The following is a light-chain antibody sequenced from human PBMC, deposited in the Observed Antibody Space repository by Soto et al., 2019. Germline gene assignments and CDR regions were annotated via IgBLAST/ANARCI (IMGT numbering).Light chain of an antibody. CDR3: SSYTSSILYV. CDR2: EVN. J-gene: IGLJ1*01. V-gene: IGLV2-14*01. Sequence: QSALTQPASLSGSPGQSITISCTGTSSDIGAYDYVSWFQQHPGKAPKLMISEVNNRPSGVSNRFSGSKSGNTAYLTISGLQAEDEADYYCSSYTSSILYVFGTGTKLTVL. CDR1: SSDIGAYDY.